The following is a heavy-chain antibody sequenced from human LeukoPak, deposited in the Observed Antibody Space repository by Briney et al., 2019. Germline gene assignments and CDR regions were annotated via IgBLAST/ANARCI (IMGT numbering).Heavy chain of an antibody. CDR1: GFTFNDYW. V-gene: IGHV3-7*03. Sequence: GGSLRLSCATSGFTFNDYWMSWVRQAPGKGLEWVANINQDGGDKYYVGSVEGRFTISRDNAKTSLYLQMNSLRAEDTAVYYCARDRTYCTGGICYSTSLDYWGQGTLVTVSS. J-gene: IGHJ4*02. CDR3: ARDRTYCTGGICYSTSLDY. D-gene: IGHD2-15*01. CDR2: INQDGGDK.